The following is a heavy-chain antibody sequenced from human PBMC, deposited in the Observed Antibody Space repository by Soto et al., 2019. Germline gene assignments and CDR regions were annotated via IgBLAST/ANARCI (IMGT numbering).Heavy chain of an antibody. CDR2: IYHSGST. V-gene: IGHV4-38-2*02. J-gene: IGHJ4*02. CDR1: GYSISSGYY. CDR3: ARDQPDY. Sequence: SETLSLTCAVSGYSISSGYYWGWIRQPPGKGLEWIGSIYHSGSTYYNPSLKSRVTISVDTSKNQFSLKLSSVTAEDTAVYYCARDQPDYWGQGTLVTVSS.